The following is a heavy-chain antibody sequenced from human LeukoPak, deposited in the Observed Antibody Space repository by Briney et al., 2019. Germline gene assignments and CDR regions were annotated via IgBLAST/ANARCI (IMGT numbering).Heavy chain of an antibody. CDR1: GGSFNDYY. D-gene: IGHD3-3*01. Sequence: SETLSLTCAVYGGSFNDYYWIWIRQPPGKGLEWIGRIYTSGSTNYNPSLKSRVTMSVDTSKNQFSLKLSSVTAADTAVYYCARDRGVVDIWSGSQMRYYYMDVWGKGTTVTVSS. CDR3: ARDRGVVDIWSGSQMRYYYMDV. CDR2: IYTSGST. J-gene: IGHJ6*03. V-gene: IGHV4-4*07.